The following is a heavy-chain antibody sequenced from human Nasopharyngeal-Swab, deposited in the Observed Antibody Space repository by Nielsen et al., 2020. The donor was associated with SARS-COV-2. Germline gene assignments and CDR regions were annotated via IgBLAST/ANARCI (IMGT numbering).Heavy chain of an antibody. CDR1: GLTVSSTY. J-gene: IGHJ1*01. D-gene: IGHD2-2*01. CDR3: ARDLGGGYCTTTNCPGS. V-gene: IGHV3-53*01. CDR2: TEIGGTT. Sequence: GESLKISCAVSGLTVSSTYMSWVRQAPGKGLEWVSVTEIGGTTHYADPVKGRFSISRDSSTNTLYLQMNNVRAEDTAVYYCARDLGGGYCTTTNCPGSWGQGTLVTVSS.